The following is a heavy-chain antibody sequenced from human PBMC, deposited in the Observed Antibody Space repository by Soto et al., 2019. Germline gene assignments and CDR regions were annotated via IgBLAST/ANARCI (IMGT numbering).Heavy chain of an antibody. CDR1: GFTFSNYG. J-gene: IGHJ4*02. CDR3: AKSDCSRGSCYFPFDC. CDR2: ISGSGGRT. D-gene: IGHD2-15*01. Sequence: EVQVLESGGGLVQPGGSLRLSCAASGFTFSNYGMSWVRQAPGKGLEWVSSISGSGGRTYYADSVKGRFTISRDNSKNTLYLQTDSLRAEDTAFYYCAKSDCSRGSCYFPFDCWGQGTLVTVSS. V-gene: IGHV3-23*01.